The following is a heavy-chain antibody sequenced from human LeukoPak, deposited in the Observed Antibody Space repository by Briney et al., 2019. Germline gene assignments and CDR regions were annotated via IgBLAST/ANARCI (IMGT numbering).Heavy chain of an antibody. CDR3: ARVGPYCSGGSCYSSFRVRWFDP. CDR1: GYTFTSYD. Sequence: ASVKVSCKASGYTFTSYDINWVRQATGQGLEWMGWMNPNSGNTGYAQKFQGRVTMTRNTSISTAYMELSSLRSEDTAAYYCARVGPYCSGGSCYSSFRVRWFDPWGQGTLVTVSS. CDR2: MNPNSGNT. J-gene: IGHJ5*02. D-gene: IGHD2-15*01. V-gene: IGHV1-8*01.